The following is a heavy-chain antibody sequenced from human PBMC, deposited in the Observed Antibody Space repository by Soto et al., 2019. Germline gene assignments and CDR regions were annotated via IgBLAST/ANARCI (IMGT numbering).Heavy chain of an antibody. CDR2: IKEDGSER. CDR3: ARATGARKVDS. J-gene: IGHJ4*02. CDR1: GFTFSSYW. V-gene: IGHV3-7*04. D-gene: IGHD3-10*01. Sequence: PGGSLRLSCAASGFTFSSYWMSWVRQAPGKGLEWVADIKEDGSERYYVDSVKGRFTISRDNAKNSLYLQMNRLRAEDTAVYYCARATGARKVDSWGQGTLVTVSS.